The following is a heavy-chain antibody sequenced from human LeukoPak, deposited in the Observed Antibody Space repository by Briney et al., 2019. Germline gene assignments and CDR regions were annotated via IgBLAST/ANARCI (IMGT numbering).Heavy chain of an antibody. D-gene: IGHD3-22*01. CDR2: INPNSGGT. Sequence: ASVKVSCKASGGTFSSYAISWVRQAPGQGLEWMGWINPNSGGTNYAQKFQGRVTMTRDTSISTAYMELSRLRSDDTAVYYCATHQSASYYYDSSGYYMLDYWGQGTLVTVSS. CDR1: GGTFSSYA. J-gene: IGHJ4*02. CDR3: ATHQSASYYYDSSGYYMLDY. V-gene: IGHV1-2*02.